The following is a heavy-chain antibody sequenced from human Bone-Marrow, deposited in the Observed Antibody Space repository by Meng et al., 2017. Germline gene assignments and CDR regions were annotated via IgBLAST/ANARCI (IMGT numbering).Heavy chain of an antibody. V-gene: IGHV4-61*02. Sequence: LRLSCTVSGGSISSGSYYWSWIRQPAGKGREWIGRIYTSGSTNYNPSLKSRVTISVDTSKNQFSLKLSSVTAADTAVYYCARRADLYSNYFDYWGQGTLVTVSS. D-gene: IGHD4-11*01. CDR3: ARRADLYSNYFDY. CDR2: IYTSGST. CDR1: GGSISSGSYY. J-gene: IGHJ4*02.